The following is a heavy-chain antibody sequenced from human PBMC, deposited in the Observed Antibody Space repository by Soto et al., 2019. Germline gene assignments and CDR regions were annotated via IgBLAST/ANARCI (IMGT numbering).Heavy chain of an antibody. V-gene: IGHV3-23*01. CDR1: GFTFSNYA. D-gene: IGHD3-3*01. CDR3: ARDWTGATCPRLEV. CDR2: FSGSGGST. Sequence: EVQLLESGGGLVQPGGSLRLSCAAAGFTFSNYALTWVRQSPGKGLEWVSTFSGSGGSTYYADSVRGRFTISRDNHKNSLFLQLNSLRVEDTAIYYCARDWTGATCPRLEVWGQGTTVSVS. J-gene: IGHJ6*02.